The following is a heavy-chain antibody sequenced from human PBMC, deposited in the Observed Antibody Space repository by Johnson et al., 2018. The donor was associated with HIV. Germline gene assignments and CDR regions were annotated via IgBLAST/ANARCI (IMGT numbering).Heavy chain of an antibody. V-gene: IGHV3-72*01. J-gene: IGHJ3*01. Sequence: EVQLVESGGGLVQPGGSPRLSCDTSGFTFSDYFIDWVRQAPGRGLEWLGRARNEANSYTIEYAASVRGRFSISRDHSKNSVFLQMNSLKTEDTAVYYCARGYGVYATSFDVWGQGTVVAVSS. CDR2: ARNEANSYTI. CDR1: GFTFSDYF. D-gene: IGHD5/OR15-5a*01. CDR3: ARGYGVYATSFDV.